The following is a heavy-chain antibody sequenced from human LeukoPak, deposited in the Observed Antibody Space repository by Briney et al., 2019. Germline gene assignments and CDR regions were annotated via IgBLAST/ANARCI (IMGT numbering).Heavy chain of an antibody. CDR3: AKVQEMDTLLPPFYY. D-gene: IGHD5-24*01. CDR1: GFTFSTYT. CDR2: ISASSNTI. V-gene: IGHV3-48*01. J-gene: IGHJ4*02. Sequence: PGGSLRLSCAASGFTFSTYTMNWVRQAPGKGLEWVSYISASSNTIYYADSVKGRFTISRDNSKNTLYLQMNSLRAADTAIYYCAKVQEMDTLLPPFYYWGQGTLVTVSS.